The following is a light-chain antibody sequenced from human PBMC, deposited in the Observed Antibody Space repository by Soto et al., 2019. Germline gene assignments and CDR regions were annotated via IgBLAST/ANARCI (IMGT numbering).Light chain of an antibody. J-gene: IGLJ3*02. Sequence: QSVLTQPPSLSGNPGQTVTSSFIGSRSNIGSAIVHWYQQLPGTAPKHLIYMNSQRPSGVPDRFSGSKSGTSASLVITGLRPEDEADYYCVAWDDNLGSRVFGGGTKLTVL. CDR1: RSNIGSAI. CDR3: VAWDDNLGSRV. V-gene: IGLV1-44*01. CDR2: MNS.